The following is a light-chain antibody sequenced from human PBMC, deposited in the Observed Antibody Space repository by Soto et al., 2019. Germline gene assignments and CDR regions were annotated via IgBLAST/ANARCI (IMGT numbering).Light chain of an antibody. J-gene: IGLJ1*01. CDR1: SSDVGGYNY. CDR2: DVS. Sequence: QSALTQPASVSGSPGQSITISCTGTSSDVGGYNYVSWYQQHPGKAPKLMIYDVSNRPSGVSNRFSGSKSGNTASLTISGLQAEDEAVYYCSSYTSSSLHVFGTGTKLTVL. CDR3: SSYTSSSLHV. V-gene: IGLV2-14*03.